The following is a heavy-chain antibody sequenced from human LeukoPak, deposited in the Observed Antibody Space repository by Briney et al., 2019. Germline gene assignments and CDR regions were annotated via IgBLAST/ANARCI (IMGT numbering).Heavy chain of an antibody. J-gene: IGHJ3*02. CDR1: GGSVSSGSYY. Sequence: TSETLSLTCTVSGGSVSSGSYYWSWIRQPPGKGLEWIGYIYHSGSTNYNPSLKSRVTISVDTSKNQFSLKLSSVTAADTAVYYCARDRAVTSDAFDIWGQGTMVTVSS. CDR3: ARDRAVTSDAFDI. CDR2: IYHSGST. V-gene: IGHV4-61*01. D-gene: IGHD4-17*01.